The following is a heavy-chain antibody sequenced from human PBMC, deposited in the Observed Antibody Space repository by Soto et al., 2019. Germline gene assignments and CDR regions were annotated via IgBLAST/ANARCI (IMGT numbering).Heavy chain of an antibody. CDR2: ISGSGGST. CDR3: ANPGRLRYFDWLLLAY. D-gene: IGHD3-9*01. V-gene: IGHV3-23*01. CDR1: GFTFSSYA. J-gene: IGHJ4*02. Sequence: PGGSLRLGCAASGFTFSSYAMSWVRQAPGKGREWVSAISGSGGSTYYADSVKGRFTISRENPKNTLYLQMNSLRAEDTAVYYCANPGRLRYFDWLLLAYWGQGILVTVSS.